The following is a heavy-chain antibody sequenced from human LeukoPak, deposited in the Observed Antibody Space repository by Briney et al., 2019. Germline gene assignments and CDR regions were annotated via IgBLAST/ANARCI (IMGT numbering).Heavy chain of an antibody. V-gene: IGHV3-23*01. CDR1: GFTFSNYA. CDR3: AKDSYSKGDF. CDR2: ISGSGAST. Sequence: GGSLRLSCAASGFTFSNYAMSWVRQAPGKGLEWVSVISGSGASTYYADSVKGRLTISRDNSKNTLYLQMNSLRAEDTAVYYCAKDSYSKGDFWGQGVLVTVSS. D-gene: IGHD6-13*01. J-gene: IGHJ4*02.